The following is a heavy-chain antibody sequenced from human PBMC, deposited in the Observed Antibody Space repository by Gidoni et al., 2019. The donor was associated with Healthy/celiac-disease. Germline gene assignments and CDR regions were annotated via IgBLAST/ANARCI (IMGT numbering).Heavy chain of an antibody. CDR1: GFPFSSYA. CDR2: ISGSGGST. V-gene: IGHV3-23*01. CDR3: AKDAVRGVINLLDY. Sequence: EVQLLASGGCLVQPGGSLRLSCAAYGFPFSSYAMLWVLQAPGKGLEWVSAISGSGGSTYYAESVKGRFTIYRDNSKNTLYLQMNSLRAEDTAVYYCAKDAVRGVINLLDYWGQGTLVTVSS. D-gene: IGHD3-10*01. J-gene: IGHJ4*02.